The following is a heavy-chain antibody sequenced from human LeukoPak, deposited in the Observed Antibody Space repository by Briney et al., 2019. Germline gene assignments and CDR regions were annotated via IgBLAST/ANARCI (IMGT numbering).Heavy chain of an antibody. V-gene: IGHV4-4*07. Sequence: SETLSLTCTVSGYSISSGYYWGWIRQPAGKGLEWIGRIYTSGSTNYNPSLKSRVTMSVDTSKNQFSLKLSSVTAADTAVYYCARGHSSGWYEGLFDYWGQGTLVTVSS. J-gene: IGHJ4*02. D-gene: IGHD6-19*01. CDR1: GYSISSGYY. CDR2: IYTSGST. CDR3: ARGHSSGWYEGLFDY.